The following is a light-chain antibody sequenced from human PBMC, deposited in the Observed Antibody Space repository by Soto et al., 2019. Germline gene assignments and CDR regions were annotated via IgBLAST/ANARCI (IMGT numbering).Light chain of an antibody. CDR3: QQYGSSHT. Sequence: EIVLTQSPGTLSLSPGERATLSCRASQSVSSGSLAWYQQKPGQAPRLLIFGASSRATGIPDRFSGSGSGTDFTLTITRLEPEDFAVYYCQQYGSSHTFGQGTKLEIK. CDR1: QSVSSGS. J-gene: IGKJ2*01. CDR2: GAS. V-gene: IGKV3-20*01.